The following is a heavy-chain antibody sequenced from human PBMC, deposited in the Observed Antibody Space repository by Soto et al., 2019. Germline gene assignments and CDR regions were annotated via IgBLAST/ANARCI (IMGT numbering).Heavy chain of an antibody. CDR1: GGTFRNYP. V-gene: IGHV1-69*02. CDR2: IFPLTDIP. J-gene: IGHJ4*02. Sequence: QVQLVQYGTEVKKPGSSVKVSCKASGGTFRNYPINWVRQAPGQGLEWMGSIFPLTDIPDYAQNFQARLTISANKPTSTAYMELSSRTSDDTAMYFCARGPLVVLNYFESWGQGTLVTVSS. CDR3: ARGPLVVLNYFES.